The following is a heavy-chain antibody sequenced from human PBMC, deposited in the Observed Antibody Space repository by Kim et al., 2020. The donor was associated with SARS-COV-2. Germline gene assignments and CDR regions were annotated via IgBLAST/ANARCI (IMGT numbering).Heavy chain of an antibody. J-gene: IGHJ4*02. Sequence: SETLSLTCAVYGGSFSGYYWSWIRQPPGKGLEWIGEINHSGSTNYNPSLKSRVTISVDTSKNQFSLKLSSVTAADTAVYYCARVWLAHNIDYWGQGTLVTVSS. CDR2: INHSGST. V-gene: IGHV4-34*01. CDR1: GGSFSGYY. CDR3: ARVWLAHNIDY. D-gene: IGHD6-19*01.